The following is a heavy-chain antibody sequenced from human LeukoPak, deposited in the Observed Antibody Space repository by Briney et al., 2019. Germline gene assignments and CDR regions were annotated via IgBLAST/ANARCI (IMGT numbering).Heavy chain of an antibody. J-gene: IGHJ3*02. CDR1: GGSISSYY. Sequence: SETLSLTCTVSGGSISSYYWSWIRQPPGKGLEWNGYIYYSGSTNYNPSLKSRVTISVDTSKNQFSLKLSSVTAADTAVYYCARRGRVVVPAAPDAFDIWGQGTMVSVSS. D-gene: IGHD2-2*01. V-gene: IGHV4-59*08. CDR3: ARRGRVVVPAAPDAFDI. CDR2: IYYSGST.